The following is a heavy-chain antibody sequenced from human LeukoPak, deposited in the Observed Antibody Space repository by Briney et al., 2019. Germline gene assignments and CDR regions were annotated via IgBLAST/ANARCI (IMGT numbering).Heavy chain of an antibody. CDR3: ARDKGDYEFVWGNYCSYHDYGMDV. CDR1: GFSFSDYA. J-gene: IGHJ6*02. D-gene: IGHD3-16*02. CDR2: IWSDGSHK. Sequence: PGGSLRLSCTASGFSFSDYAMHWVRQAPGKGLEWVAVIWSDGSHKYYADSVKGRFTISRDNSKRTLSLQMSNLRAEDTAVYYCARDKGDYEFVWGNYCSYHDYGMDVWGQGTTVTVSS. V-gene: IGHV3-33*01.